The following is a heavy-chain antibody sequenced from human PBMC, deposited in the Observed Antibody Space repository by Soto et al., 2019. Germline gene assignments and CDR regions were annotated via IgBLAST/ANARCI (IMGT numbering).Heavy chain of an antibody. CDR3: ARWHCSSTSCRSNAFDI. D-gene: IGHD2-2*01. CDR1: GYTFTSYG. J-gene: IGHJ3*02. Sequence: ASVKVSCKSSGYTFTSYGISWVRQAPGQGLEWMGWISTHNGNTNYAQKFQGRVTMTTDTSTSTAYMELRSLRSDDTAVYYCARWHCSSTSCRSNAFDIWGQGTMVTVSS. V-gene: IGHV1-18*01. CDR2: ISTHNGNT.